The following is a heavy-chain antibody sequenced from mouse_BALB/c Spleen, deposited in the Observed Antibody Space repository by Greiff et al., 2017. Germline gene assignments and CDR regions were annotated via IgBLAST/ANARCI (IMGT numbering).Heavy chain of an antibody. Sequence: EVQGVESGGDLVKPGGSLKLSCAASGFPFSSYGMSWVRQTPDKRLEWVATISSGGSYTYYPDSVKGRFTISRDNAKNTLYLQMSSLKSEDTAMYYCARHESVRTFAYWGQGTLVTVSA. J-gene: IGHJ3*01. V-gene: IGHV5-6*01. CDR1: GFPFSSYG. CDR3: ARHESVRTFAY. CDR2: ISSGGSYT. D-gene: IGHD2-14*01.